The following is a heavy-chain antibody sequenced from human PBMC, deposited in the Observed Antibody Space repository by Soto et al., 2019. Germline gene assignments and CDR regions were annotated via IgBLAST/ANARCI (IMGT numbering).Heavy chain of an antibody. Sequence: HVQLLQSGGELKKPGASVKVSCNTSGFTFNTYFISWARQAPGQGLEWMGWISPYNGNTKYGEKFQGRVTMTTDTITRTAYMELRNLRIDDTAVYYCARDTSNSFDYWGQGTLVTVSP. CDR2: ISPYNGNT. V-gene: IGHV1-18*01. CDR1: GFTFNTYF. J-gene: IGHJ4*02. D-gene: IGHD2-2*01. CDR3: ARDTSNSFDY.